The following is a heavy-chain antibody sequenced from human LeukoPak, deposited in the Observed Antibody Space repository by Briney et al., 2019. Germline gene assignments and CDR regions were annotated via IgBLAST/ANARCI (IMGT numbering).Heavy chain of an antibody. V-gene: IGHV3-74*01. CDR1: GFTLSSYW. CDR3: ARADYYDVLTGYYPPFDY. J-gene: IGHJ4*02. Sequence: GGSLRLSCAASGFTLSSYWMHWVRQAPGKGLVWVSRINSDGSSTSYADSVKGRFTISRDNAKNTLYLQMNSLRAEDTAVYYCARADYYDVLTGYYPPFDYWGQGTLVTVSS. D-gene: IGHD3-9*01. CDR2: INSDGSST.